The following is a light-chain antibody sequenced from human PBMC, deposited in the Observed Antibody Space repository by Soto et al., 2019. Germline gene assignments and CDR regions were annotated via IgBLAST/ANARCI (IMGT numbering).Light chain of an antibody. J-gene: IGLJ1*01. V-gene: IGLV2-23*01. CDR1: SSDVGTYNL. Sequence: QSVLTQPASVSGSPGQSITISCTGTSSDVGTYNLVSWYQQHPGKAPKLMIYEGSKRPSGVSNRFSGSKSGNTASLTISGLKAEDEADYYCCSYAGSSTSVFGTGTKLTVL. CDR3: CSYAGSSTSV. CDR2: EGS.